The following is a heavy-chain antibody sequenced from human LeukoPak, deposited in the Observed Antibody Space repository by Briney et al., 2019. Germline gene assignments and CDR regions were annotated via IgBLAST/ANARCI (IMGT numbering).Heavy chain of an antibody. CDR3: ARYVTALDY. CDR2: IYHSGST. V-gene: IGHV4-34*01. Sequence: SETLSLTCAVYGGSFSGYYWSWIRQPPGKGLEWIGEIYHSGSTNYNPSLKSRVTISVDKSKNQFSLKLSSVTAADTAVYYCARYVTALDYWGQGTLVTVSS. D-gene: IGHD2-21*02. J-gene: IGHJ4*02. CDR1: GGSFSGYY.